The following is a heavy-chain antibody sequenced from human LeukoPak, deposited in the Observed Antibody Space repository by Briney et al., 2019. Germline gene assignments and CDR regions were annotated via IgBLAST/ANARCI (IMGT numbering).Heavy chain of an antibody. Sequence: GASVKVSCKASGYAFSAYYMRWVRQAPGQGLEWMGWINPNSGGTNYAQKFQGRVTMPGHTSIRTASMELSRLKSDDTAVYYCARSFRAISDFDYWGQGTLVTVSS. V-gene: IGHV1-2*02. CDR3: ARSFRAISDFDY. D-gene: IGHD3-10*01. CDR2: INPNSGGT. CDR1: GYAFSAYY. J-gene: IGHJ4*02.